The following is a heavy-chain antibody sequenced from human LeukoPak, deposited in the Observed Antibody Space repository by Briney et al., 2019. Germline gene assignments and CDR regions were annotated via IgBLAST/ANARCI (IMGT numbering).Heavy chain of an antibody. CDR2: ISSSGSTI. CDR3: AKDIRLTTVVTPTIDY. D-gene: IGHD4-17*01. V-gene: IGHV3-11*01. Sequence: GGSLRLSCAAPGFTFSDYYMSWIRQAPGKGLEWVSYISSSGSTIYYADSVKGRFTISRDNAKNSLYLQMNSLRAEDTAVYYCAKDIRLTTVVTPTIDYWGQGTLVTVSS. CDR1: GFTFSDYY. J-gene: IGHJ4*02.